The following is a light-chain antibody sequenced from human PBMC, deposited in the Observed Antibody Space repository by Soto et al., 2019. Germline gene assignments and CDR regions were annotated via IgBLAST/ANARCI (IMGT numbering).Light chain of an antibody. J-gene: IGKJ4*01. CDR3: QQYNSVSLLT. CDR1: QSISSW. V-gene: IGKV1-5*03. Sequence: DIPMTQSPSTLSASLGDRVTITCRASQSISSWLAWYQQKPGKAPKLLIYKASTLESGVPSRFSGSGSGTEFTLTISSLQPDDFATYYCQQYNSVSLLTFGGGTKVEIK. CDR2: KAS.